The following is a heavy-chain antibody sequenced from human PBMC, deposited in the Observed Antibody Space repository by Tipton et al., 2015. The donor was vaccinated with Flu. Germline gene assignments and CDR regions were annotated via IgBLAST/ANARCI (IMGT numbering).Heavy chain of an antibody. V-gene: IGHV4-59*01. CDR3: ARDVGAFDI. CDR1: GGSISSYY. J-gene: IGHJ3*02. Sequence: TLSLTCTVSGGSISSYYWSWIRQPPGKGLEWIWYIYYSGSTNYNPSLKSRVTISVDTSKNQFSLKLSSVTAADTAVYYCARDVGAFDIWGQGTMVTVSS. CDR2: IYYSGST. D-gene: IGHD2-15*01.